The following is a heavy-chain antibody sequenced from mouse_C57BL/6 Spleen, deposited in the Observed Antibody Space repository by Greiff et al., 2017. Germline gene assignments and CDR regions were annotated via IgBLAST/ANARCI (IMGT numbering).Heavy chain of an antibody. CDR1: GFTISDYG. V-gene: IGHV5-17*01. D-gene: IGHD3-2*02. Sequence: EVMLVESGGGLVKPGGSLKLSCAASGFTISDYGMHWVRQAPEKGLEWVAYISSGSSTIYYADTVKGRFTISRVSAKNTLFLQMTSLRSEDTAMYYCARGSGNLYYAMDYWGQGTSVTVSS. J-gene: IGHJ4*01. CDR2: ISSGSSTI. CDR3: ARGSGNLYYAMDY.